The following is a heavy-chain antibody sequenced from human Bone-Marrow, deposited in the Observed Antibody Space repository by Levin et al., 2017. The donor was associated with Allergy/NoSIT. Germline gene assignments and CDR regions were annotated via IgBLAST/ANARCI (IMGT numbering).Heavy chain of an antibody. CDR3: AKDLGSRGWYD. CDR2: ISGSGGTT. CDR1: GFTFSSYA. J-gene: IGHJ4*02. D-gene: IGHD6-19*01. V-gene: IGHV3-23*01. Sequence: GGSLRLSCAASGFTFSSYALSWVRLAPGKGLEWVSTISGSGGTTYNADSVKGRFTTSRDNSKNTISLQMHSLRAEDTAVYYCAKDLGSRGWYDWGQGTLVTVSS.